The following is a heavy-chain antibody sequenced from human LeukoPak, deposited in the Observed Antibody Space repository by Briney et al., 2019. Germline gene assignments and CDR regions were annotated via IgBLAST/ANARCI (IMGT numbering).Heavy chain of an antibody. V-gene: IGHV4-30-4*01. CDR2: IYYSGST. J-gene: IGHJ4*02. Sequence: SETLSLTCTVSGGSISSGDYYWSWIRQPPGKGLEWIGYIYYSGSTYYNPSLKSRVTISVDTSKNQFSLKLSSVTAADTAVYYCARYWLLYYFDYWGQGTLVTVSS. D-gene: IGHD3-22*01. CDR1: GGSISSGDYY. CDR3: ARYWLLYYFDY.